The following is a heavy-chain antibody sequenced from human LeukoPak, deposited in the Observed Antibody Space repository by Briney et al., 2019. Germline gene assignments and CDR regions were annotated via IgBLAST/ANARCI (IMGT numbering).Heavy chain of an antibody. CDR1: GFIFDNFW. CDR2: IKQDGSEI. D-gene: IGHD6-19*01. V-gene: IGHV3-7*05. CDR3: ARDMSFSTSDWYGELDN. Sequence: GGSLRLSCAASGFIFDNFWMSWVRQAPGKGLEWVANIKQDGSEIYYVDSVKGRFTISRDNAKKLLCLQMNSLRAEDTALYYCARDMSFSTSDWYGELDNWGQGTLVTVSS. J-gene: IGHJ4*02.